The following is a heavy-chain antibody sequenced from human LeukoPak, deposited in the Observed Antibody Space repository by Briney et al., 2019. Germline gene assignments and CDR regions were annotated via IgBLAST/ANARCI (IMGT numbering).Heavy chain of an antibody. D-gene: IGHD3-22*01. CDR3: ARTDNSGYFDY. V-gene: IGHV4-59*01. CDR1: GGSITSYY. CDR2: IYYTGNT. J-gene: IGHJ4*02. Sequence: SGTLSLTCSVSGGSITSYYWSWIRQPPGKGLEWIGYIYYTGNTNYNPSLKSRVTVSVDTSKNQFSLKLSSVTAADTAVYYCARTDNSGYFDYWGQGTLATVSS.